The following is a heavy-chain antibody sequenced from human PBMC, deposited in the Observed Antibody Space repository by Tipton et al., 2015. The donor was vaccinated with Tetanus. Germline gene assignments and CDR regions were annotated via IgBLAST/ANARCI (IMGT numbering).Heavy chain of an antibody. CDR2: IRDNGNS. D-gene: IGHD2/OR15-2a*01. Sequence: TLSLTCTVSRGPISSYYWSWIRQPAGKGLEWVGHIRDNGNSYANPSLSGRVTMSVGTRKNQFSLNLTSMSVADTATYYCARGTFHAFDFWGQGVQVTVSS. CDR3: ARGTFHAFDF. J-gene: IGHJ4*02. V-gene: IGHV4-4*07. CDR1: RGPISSYY.